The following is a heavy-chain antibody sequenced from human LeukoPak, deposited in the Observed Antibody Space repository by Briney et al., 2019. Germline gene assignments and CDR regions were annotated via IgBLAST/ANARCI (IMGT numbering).Heavy chain of an antibody. CDR3: VRHSSMTTVTFDY. J-gene: IGHJ4*02. V-gene: IGHV4-34*01. D-gene: IGHD4-17*01. Sequence: SETLSLTCAVYGGSFSGYYWSWIRQPPGKGLEWIGEINHSGSTNYNPSLKSRVTISLDTSKNQFSLKLSSVTAADTAVYYCVRHSSMTTVTFDYWGRGTLVTVSS. CDR2: INHSGST. CDR1: GGSFSGYY.